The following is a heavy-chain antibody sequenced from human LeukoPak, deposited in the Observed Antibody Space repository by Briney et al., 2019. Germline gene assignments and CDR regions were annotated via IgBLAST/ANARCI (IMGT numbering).Heavy chain of an antibody. D-gene: IGHD1-26*01. CDR3: ARVVGATRDFDY. J-gene: IGHJ4*02. Sequence: PGGSLRLSCAASGFTFSSYAMSWVRQAPGKGLEWVSAISGSGGSTYYADSVKGRFTISRDNSKNTLYLQMNSLRAEDTAVYYCARVVGATRDFDYWGQGTLVTVSS. V-gene: IGHV3-23*01. CDR2: ISGSGGST. CDR1: GFTFSSYA.